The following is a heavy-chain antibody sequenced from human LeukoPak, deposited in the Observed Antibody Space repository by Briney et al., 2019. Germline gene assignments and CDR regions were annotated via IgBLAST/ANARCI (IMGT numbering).Heavy chain of an antibody. CDR2: ISYDGNDK. Sequence: GGSLRLSCAASGFTFSNYAMHWVRQAPGKGLEWVAIISYDGNDKYYTDSVKGRFSISRDKSKNTLYLQMNSLRAEDTAVYYCARDRDTAMGLWGQGTLVTVSS. J-gene: IGHJ4*02. V-gene: IGHV3-30-3*01. CDR1: GFTFSNYA. CDR3: ARDRDTAMGL. D-gene: IGHD5-18*01.